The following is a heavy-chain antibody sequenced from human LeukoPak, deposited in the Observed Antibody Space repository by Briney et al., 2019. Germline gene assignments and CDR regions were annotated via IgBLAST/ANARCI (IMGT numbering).Heavy chain of an antibody. CDR3: AKCGGSSYD. V-gene: IGHV4-38-2*01. CDR1: GYSISSGYY. J-gene: IGHJ4*02. CDR2: IYHSGST. Sequence: SETLSLTCAVSGYSISSGYYWGCIRQPPGKGLEWIGSIYHSGSTYYNPFLKSRVTISVDTSKNQFSLKLSSVTAADKAVYYCAKCGGSSYDWGQGTPVTVSS. D-gene: IGHD2-15*01.